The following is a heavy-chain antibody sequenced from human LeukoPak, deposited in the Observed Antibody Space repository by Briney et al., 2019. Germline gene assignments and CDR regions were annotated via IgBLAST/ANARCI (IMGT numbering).Heavy chain of an antibody. CDR2: FDPEDGET. Sequence: ASVKVSCKVSGYTLTELSMHWVRQAPGKGLEWMGGFDPEDGETIYAQKFQGRVTMTEDTSTDTAYMELSSLRSEDTAVYYCATPDWRYSSSWYGFDAFDIWGQGTMVTASS. D-gene: IGHD6-13*01. V-gene: IGHV1-24*01. J-gene: IGHJ3*02. CDR1: GYTLTELS. CDR3: ATPDWRYSSSWYGFDAFDI.